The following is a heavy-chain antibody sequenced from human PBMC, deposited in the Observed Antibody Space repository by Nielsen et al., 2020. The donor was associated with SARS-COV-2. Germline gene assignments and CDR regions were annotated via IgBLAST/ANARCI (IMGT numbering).Heavy chain of an antibody. CDR1: GGSFSGYY. CDR2: INHSGST. D-gene: IGHD6-13*01. Sequence: CAVYGGSFSGYYWSWIRQPPGKGLEWIGEINHSGSTNYNPSLKSRVTISVDTSKNQFSLKLSSVTAADTAVYYCARGRYSSSWYRPMSAFDYWGQGTLVTVSS. CDR3: ARGRYSSSWYRPMSAFDY. J-gene: IGHJ4*02. V-gene: IGHV4-34*01.